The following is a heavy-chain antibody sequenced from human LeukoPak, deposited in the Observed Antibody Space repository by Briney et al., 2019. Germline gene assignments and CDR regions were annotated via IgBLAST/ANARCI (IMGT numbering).Heavy chain of an antibody. CDR3: AKDRYCGGGTCYWSYFDY. Sequence: PGGSLRLSCAASGFTLRTYAMSWVRQAPGKRLESVSAISGGGGSTYYVHSVKGRFTISRDNSKNTLFLQMNSLRAEDTAVYYCAKDRYCGGGTCYWSYFDYWGQGTLVTVSS. CDR1: GFTLRTYA. J-gene: IGHJ4*02. D-gene: IGHD2-15*01. CDR2: ISGGGGST. V-gene: IGHV3-23*01.